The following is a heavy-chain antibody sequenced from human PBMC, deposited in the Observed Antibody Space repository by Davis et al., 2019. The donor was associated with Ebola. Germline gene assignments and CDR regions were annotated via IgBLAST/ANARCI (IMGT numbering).Heavy chain of an antibody. CDR1: GDSISSYY. V-gene: IGHV4-59*01. CDR2: IYSSGST. J-gene: IGHJ4*02. CDR3: ARNAYDFRSGYQYYFDH. D-gene: IGHD3-3*01. Sequence: MPSETLSLTCTVSGDSISSYYWSWIRQSPGKRLEWIGYIYSSGSTNYNPSLKSRVTISVDTSKNQFSLRLSSVTAADTAVYYCARNAYDFRSGYQYYFDHWGQGTLVTVSS.